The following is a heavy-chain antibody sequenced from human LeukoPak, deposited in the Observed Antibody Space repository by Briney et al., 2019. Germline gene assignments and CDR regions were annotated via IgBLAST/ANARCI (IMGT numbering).Heavy chain of an antibody. Sequence: GGSLRLSCAASGFTVSSNYMSWVRLAPGKGLEWVSVIYSGGSTYYADSVKGRFTISRDNSKNTLYLQMNSLRAEDTAVYYCARENPSSGYYDYWGQGTLVTVSS. V-gene: IGHV3-53*01. J-gene: IGHJ4*02. D-gene: IGHD3-22*01. CDR3: ARENPSSGYYDY. CDR1: GFTVSSNY. CDR2: IYSGGST.